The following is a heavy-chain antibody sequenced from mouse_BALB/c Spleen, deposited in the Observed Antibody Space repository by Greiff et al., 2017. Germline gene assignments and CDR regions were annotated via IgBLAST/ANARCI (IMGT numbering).Heavy chain of an antibody. J-gene: IGHJ4*01. CDR1: GYTFTSYW. CDR3: ARSGRFPMDY. CDR2: INPSNGRT. D-gene: IGHD3-1*01. Sequence: QVQLQQPGAELVKPGASVKLSCKASGYTFTSYWMHWVKQRPGQGLEWIGEINPSNGRTNYNEKFKSKATLTVDKSSSTAYMQLSSLTAEDSAVYYCARSGRFPMDYWGQGTSVTVSS. V-gene: IGHV1S81*02.